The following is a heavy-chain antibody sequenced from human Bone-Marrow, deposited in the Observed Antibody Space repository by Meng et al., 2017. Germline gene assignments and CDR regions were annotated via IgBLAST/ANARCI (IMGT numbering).Heavy chain of an antibody. V-gene: IGHV3-23*01. CDR1: AFNFSNYA. CDR3: AKGLSSSWTGFDY. D-gene: IGHD6-13*01. Sequence: GESLQISCAASAFNFSNYALSWVRQAPGKGLEWVSTLSGSGGGTYYADSVKGRFTISRDNSKNTLYLQMNSLRVEDTAIYYCAKGLSSSWTGFDYWGQGTLVTVSS. J-gene: IGHJ4*02. CDR2: LSGSGGGT.